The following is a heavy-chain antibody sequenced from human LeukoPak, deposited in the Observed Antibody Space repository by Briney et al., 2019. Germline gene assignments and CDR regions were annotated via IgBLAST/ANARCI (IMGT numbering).Heavy chain of an antibody. Sequence: GASVKVACKASGYTFTSYGISWVGQAPGQGLEGMGWISAYNGNTNYAQKLQGRVTMTTDTSTSTAYMELRSLRSDDTAVYYCARRVDYYYGMDVWGKGTTVTVSS. CDR3: ARRVDYYYGMDV. V-gene: IGHV1-18*04. CDR1: GYTFTSYG. J-gene: IGHJ6*04. CDR2: ISAYNGNT.